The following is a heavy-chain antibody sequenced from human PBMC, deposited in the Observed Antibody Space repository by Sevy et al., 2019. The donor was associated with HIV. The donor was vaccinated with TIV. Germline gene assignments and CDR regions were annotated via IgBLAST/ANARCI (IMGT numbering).Heavy chain of an antibody. Sequence: GGSLRLSCAASGFTFSSYWMSWVRQAPGEGLEWVANIKQDGSEKYYVDSVKGRFTISRDNAKNSLYLQMNSLRAEDTAVYYCAREGPDDYGDYGTAFDIWGQGTMVTVSS. J-gene: IGHJ3*02. CDR1: GFTFSSYW. CDR2: IKQDGSEK. V-gene: IGHV3-7*01. CDR3: AREGPDDYGDYGTAFDI. D-gene: IGHD4-17*01.